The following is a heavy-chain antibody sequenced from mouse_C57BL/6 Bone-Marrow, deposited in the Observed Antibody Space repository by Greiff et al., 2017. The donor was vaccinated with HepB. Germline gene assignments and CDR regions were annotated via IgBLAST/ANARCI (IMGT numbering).Heavy chain of an antibody. CDR1: GYTFTDYY. CDR3: ARWHYGVDWYFDV. V-gene: IGHV1-26*01. J-gene: IGHJ1*03. Sequence: EVQLQQSGPELVKPGASVKISCKASGYTFTDYYMNWVKQSHGKSLEWIGDINPNNGGTSYNQKFKGKATLTVDKSSSTAYMELRSLTSEDSAVYYCARWHYGVDWYFDVWGTGTTVTVSS. CDR2: INPNNGGT. D-gene: IGHD1-1*01.